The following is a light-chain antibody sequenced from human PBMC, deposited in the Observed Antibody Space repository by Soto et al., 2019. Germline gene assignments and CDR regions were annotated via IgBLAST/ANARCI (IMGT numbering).Light chain of an antibody. Sequence: EIVLTQSPATLSLSPGERATLSCRASQNINSYLAWFQQKPGQAPRLLIYDASNRATGISARFSGIGSGTDFTLTISSLEPEDFALYYCQQRSNWPRTFGQGTKVEIK. CDR2: DAS. CDR1: QNINSY. J-gene: IGKJ1*01. CDR3: QQRSNWPRT. V-gene: IGKV3-11*01.